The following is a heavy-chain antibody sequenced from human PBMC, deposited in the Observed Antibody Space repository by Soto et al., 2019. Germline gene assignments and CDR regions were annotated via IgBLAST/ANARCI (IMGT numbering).Heavy chain of an antibody. D-gene: IGHD2-15*01. Sequence: QVQLQQWGAGLLKPSETLSLTCAVYGESFSGYYWSWIRQPPGKGLEWIGEIYQSGSTTYNPSLKSRVTISIDTSKNQFSLNLNSVTAADTAVYYCARGSGYCSGGTCYPVFDYWGQGTLVTVSS. CDR1: GESFSGYY. CDR2: IYQSGST. J-gene: IGHJ4*02. V-gene: IGHV4-34*01. CDR3: ARGSGYCSGGTCYPVFDY.